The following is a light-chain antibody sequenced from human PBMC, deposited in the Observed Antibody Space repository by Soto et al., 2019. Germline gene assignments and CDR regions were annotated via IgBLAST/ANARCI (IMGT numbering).Light chain of an antibody. CDR2: EVS. CDR3: SSSTSSTAYV. V-gene: IGLV2-14*01. J-gene: IGLJ1*01. Sequence: QSVLTQPASVSGSPGQSTTISCTGTSSDAGGYNYVSWYQLHPGKAPKLMVYEVSNRPSGVSNRFSGSKSGNTASLTIPGLQAEDEADYYCSSSTSSTAYVFGTGTKVTVL. CDR1: SSDAGGYNY.